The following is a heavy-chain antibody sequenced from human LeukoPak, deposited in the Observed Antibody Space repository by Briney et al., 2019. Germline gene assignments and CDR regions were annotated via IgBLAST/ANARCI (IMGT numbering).Heavy chain of an antibody. CDR3: ASSKRGASTKQWLVPEYIQH. CDR1: GFTFSSYS. CDR2: ISSSSSTI. D-gene: IGHD6-19*01. J-gene: IGHJ1*01. V-gene: IGHV3-48*02. Sequence: PGGSLRLSCAASGFTFSSYSMNWVRQAPGKGLEWVSYISSSSSTIYYADSAKGRFTISRDNAKNSLYLQMNSLRDEDTAVYYCASSKRGASTKQWLVPEYIQHWGQGTLVTVSS.